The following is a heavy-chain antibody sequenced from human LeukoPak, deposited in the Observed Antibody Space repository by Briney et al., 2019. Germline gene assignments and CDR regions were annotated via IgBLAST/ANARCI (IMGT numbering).Heavy chain of an antibody. D-gene: IGHD4-11*01. CDR1: GGSISSGSYY. Sequence: SETLSLTCTVSGGSISSGSYYWSWIRQPAGKGLEWIGRIYTSGSTNYNPSLKSRVTISVDTSKNQFSLKLSSVTAADTAVYYCARSVNYSKQYYFDYWGQGTLVTVSS. V-gene: IGHV4-61*02. CDR2: IYTSGST. CDR3: ARSVNYSKQYYFDY. J-gene: IGHJ4*02.